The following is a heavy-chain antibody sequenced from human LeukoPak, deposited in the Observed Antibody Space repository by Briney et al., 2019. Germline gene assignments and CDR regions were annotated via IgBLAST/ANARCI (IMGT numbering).Heavy chain of an antibody. CDR1: GFTFSSYN. V-gene: IGHV3-21*01. CDR3: ARAGIAAAPGVLYYYYYMDV. D-gene: IGHD6-13*01. CDR2: ISSSSNYI. Sequence: PGGSLRLSCAASGFTFSSYNMNWVRQAPGKGLEWVSSISSSSNYIYYADSVKGRFTISRDNSKNTLYLQMNSLRAEDTAVYYCARAGIAAAPGVLYYYYYMDVWGKGTTVTVSS. J-gene: IGHJ6*03.